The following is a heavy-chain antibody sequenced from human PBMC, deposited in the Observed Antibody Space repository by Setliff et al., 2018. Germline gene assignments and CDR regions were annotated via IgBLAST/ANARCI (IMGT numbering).Heavy chain of an antibody. CDR2: IIPIFGTA. D-gene: IGHD3-22*01. CDR3: ARDMIVDFIRGGGWFDP. V-gene: IGHV1-69*13. CDR1: GGTFSSYA. J-gene: IGHJ5*02. Sequence: SVKVSCKASGGTFSSYAISWVRQAPGQGLEWMGGIIPIFGTANYAQKFQGRVTITADESTSTAYMELSSLRSEDTAVYYCARDMIVDFIRGGGWFDPWGQGTPVTVSS.